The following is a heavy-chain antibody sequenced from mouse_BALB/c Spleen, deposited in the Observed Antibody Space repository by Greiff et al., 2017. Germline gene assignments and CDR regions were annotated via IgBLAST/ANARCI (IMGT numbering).Heavy chain of an antibody. CDR3: TGLYYGNTWFAY. CDR1: GYTFTDYE. Sequence: VQLQQSGAELVRPGASVTLSCKASGYTFTDYEMHWVKQTPVHGLEWIGAIDPETGGTAYNQKFKGKATLTADKSSSTAYMELRSLTSEDSAVYYCTGLYYGNTWFAYWGQGTLVTVSA. V-gene: IGHV1-15*01. CDR2: IDPETGGT. J-gene: IGHJ3*01. D-gene: IGHD2-1*01.